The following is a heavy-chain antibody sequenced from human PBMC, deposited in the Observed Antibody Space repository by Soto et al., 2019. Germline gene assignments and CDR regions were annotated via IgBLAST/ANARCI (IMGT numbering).Heavy chain of an antibody. Sequence: QIHLVQSGAEVKKPGASVKVSCKGSGYGFTTYGITWVRQAPGQGLEWMAWISAHNGNTNYAQKLQGIVTVTRDPSTSTAYMELRGPRSDDTAVYYCARGRYGDYWGQEALVTVSS. CDR3: ARGRYGDY. V-gene: IGHV1-18*01. J-gene: IGHJ4*02. CDR1: GYGFTTYG. CDR2: ISAHNGNT. D-gene: IGHD1-1*01.